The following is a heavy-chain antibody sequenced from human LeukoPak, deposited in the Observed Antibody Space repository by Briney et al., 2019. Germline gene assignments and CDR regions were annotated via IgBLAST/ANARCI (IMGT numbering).Heavy chain of an antibody. CDR1: GFTVSSNY. J-gene: IGHJ6*03. V-gene: IGHV3-53*01. Sequence: GGSLRLSCAASGFTVSSNYMSWVRQAPGKGLEWVSVIYSGGSTYYADSVKGRFTISRDNSKNTLYLQMNSLRAEDTAVYYCARGNCSSTSCRSPDYYYYMDVWGKGTTVTVSS. D-gene: IGHD2-2*01. CDR2: IYSGGST. CDR3: ARGNCSSTSCRSPDYYYYMDV.